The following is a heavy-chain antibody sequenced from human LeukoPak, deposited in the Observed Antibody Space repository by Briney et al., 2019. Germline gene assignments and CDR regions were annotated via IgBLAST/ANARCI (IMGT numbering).Heavy chain of an antibody. Sequence: PGGSLRLSCADSGFTFSSYAMSWVRQAPGKGLEWVSAISASGGSTYYADSVNGRFTISRDNSKNTLYLEMNSLRAEDTAIYYCAKGRVSDQWGRGTLVTVSS. D-gene: IGHD2-8*01. V-gene: IGHV3-23*01. CDR1: GFTFSSYA. J-gene: IGHJ4*02. CDR2: ISASGGST. CDR3: AKGRVSDQ.